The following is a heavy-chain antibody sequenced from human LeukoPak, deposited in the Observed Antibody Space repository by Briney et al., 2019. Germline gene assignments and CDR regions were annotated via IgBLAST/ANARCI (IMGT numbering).Heavy chain of an antibody. J-gene: IGHJ6*02. Sequence: PSETLSLTCTVSGGSISSYCWSWIRQPPGKGLEWIGYIYYSGSTNYNPSLKSRVTISVDTSKNQFSLKLSSVTAADSAVYYCARQGGLPWALENGMDVWGQGTTVTVSS. CDR1: GGSISSYC. V-gene: IGHV4-59*08. D-gene: IGHD3-16*01. CDR2: IYYSGST. CDR3: ARQGGLPWALENGMDV.